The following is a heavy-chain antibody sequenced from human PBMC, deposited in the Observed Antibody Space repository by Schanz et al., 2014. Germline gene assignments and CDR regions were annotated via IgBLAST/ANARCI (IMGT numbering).Heavy chain of an antibody. V-gene: IGHV3-23*01. D-gene: IGHD3-9*01. Sequence: EVQLLESGGGLVQPGGSLRLSCVASGFTFFGSFAMSWVRQAPGKGLEWVSGMSGSGSTADYADSVKGRFTISRDNSKNTLYLQMNSLRAEDTAVYYCAEDHAGSDILTALGNWGQGTLVTVSS. CDR3: AEDHAGSDILTALGN. CDR2: MSGSGSTA. CDR1: GFTFFGSFA. J-gene: IGHJ4*02.